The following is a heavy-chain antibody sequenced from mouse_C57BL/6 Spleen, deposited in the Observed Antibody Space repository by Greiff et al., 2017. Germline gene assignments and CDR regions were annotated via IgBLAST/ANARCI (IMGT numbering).Heavy chain of an antibody. CDR1: GYSITSGYY. D-gene: IGHD2-1*01. CDR2: ISYDGSN. V-gene: IGHV3-6*01. Sequence: DVQLQESGPGLVKPSQSLSLTCSITGYSITSGYYWNWIRQFPGNKLEWMGYISYDGSNNYNPSLKNRISITRDTSKNQFFLKLNSVTTEDTATYYCAKYGNYEGDYYAMDYWGQGTSVTVSS. CDR3: AKYGNYEGDYYAMDY. J-gene: IGHJ4*01.